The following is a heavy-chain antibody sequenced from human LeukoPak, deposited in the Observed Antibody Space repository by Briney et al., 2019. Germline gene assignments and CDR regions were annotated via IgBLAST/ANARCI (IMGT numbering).Heavy chain of an antibody. Sequence: GASVKVSCKASGYTFTSYDINWVRQATGQGLEWMGWMNPNSGNTGYAQKFQGRVTMTRNTSISTAYMELSSLRSEDTAVYYCARDKTAYDSSGFEYFQHWGQGTLVTVSS. V-gene: IGHV1-8*01. CDR1: GYTFTSYD. D-gene: IGHD3-22*01. J-gene: IGHJ1*01. CDR3: ARDKTAYDSSGFEYFQH. CDR2: MNPNSGNT.